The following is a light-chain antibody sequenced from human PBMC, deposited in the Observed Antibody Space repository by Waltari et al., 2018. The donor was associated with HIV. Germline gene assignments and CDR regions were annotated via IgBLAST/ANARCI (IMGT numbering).Light chain of an antibody. CDR1: SGSIASNY. Sequence: NFMLTQPHSVSESPGKTVTISCTRSSGSIASNYVPWYQQRPGSAPTTVIYVANQRPSGVPDRFSGSIDSSSNSASLTISGLKTEDEADYYCQSYDSSTVVFGGGTKLTVL. J-gene: IGLJ2*01. CDR3: QSYDSSTVV. CDR2: VAN. V-gene: IGLV6-57*04.